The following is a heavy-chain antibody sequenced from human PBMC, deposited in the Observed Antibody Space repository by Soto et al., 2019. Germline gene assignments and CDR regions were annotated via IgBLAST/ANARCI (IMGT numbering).Heavy chain of an antibody. Sequence: SQTLSLTCVISGDSVSSSSVAWNWVRQSPSRGLEWLGRTYYRSRWYSDFAVSVRGRIVINADTSKNQFSLQLNSVTPEDTAVYFCARSEEDSDYYYHYGLDVWGQGTTVTVSS. CDR1: GDSVSSSSVA. J-gene: IGHJ6*02. CDR2: TYYRSRWYS. D-gene: IGHD2-15*01. CDR3: ARSEEDSDYYYHYGLDV. V-gene: IGHV6-1*01.